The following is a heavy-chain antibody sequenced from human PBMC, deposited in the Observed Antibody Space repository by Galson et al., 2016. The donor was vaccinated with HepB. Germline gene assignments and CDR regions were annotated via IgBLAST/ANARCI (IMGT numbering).Heavy chain of an antibody. CDR3: ARTAARLYFDD. CDR1: GDSINSNSFY. V-gene: IGHV4-39*01. CDR2: IYASEYT. J-gene: IGHJ4*01. D-gene: IGHD6-6*01. Sequence: SETLSLTCAVSGDSINSNSFYWGWIRRAPGKGLEWIGNIYASEYTFYNPSLKSRVTISVDTSKNQFSLKLSSVTAADTAVYYCARTAARLYFDDWGQGTLVTVSS.